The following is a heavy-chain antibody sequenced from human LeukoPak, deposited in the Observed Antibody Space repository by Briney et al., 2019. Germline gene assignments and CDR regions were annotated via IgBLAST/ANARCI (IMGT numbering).Heavy chain of an antibody. J-gene: IGHJ5*02. CDR3: ARAGYGVIYYFDP. V-gene: IGHV1-69-2*01. CDR2: IDPENAKT. Sequence: ASVKVSCKASGYIFTDYYIYWVRQAPGEGLEWMGRIDPENAKTRYAKKFQGRVTISADTSSQTSYMGLRWLRSDDTAMYFCARAGYGVIYYFDPWGQGTLVTVSS. D-gene: IGHD4-17*01. CDR1: GYIFTDYY.